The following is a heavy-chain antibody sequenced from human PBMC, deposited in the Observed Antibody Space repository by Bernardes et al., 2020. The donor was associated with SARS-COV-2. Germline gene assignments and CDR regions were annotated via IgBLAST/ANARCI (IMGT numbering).Heavy chain of an antibody. CDR1: GGSFSGYY. J-gene: IGHJ6*02. V-gene: IGHV4-34*01. CDR3: ARVHSSSSYYYGMDV. CDR2: INHSGST. Sequence: ETLSLTCAVYGGSFSGYYWSWIRQPPGKGLEWIGEINHSGSTNYNPSLKSRVTISVDTSKNQFSLKLSSVTAADTAVYYCARVHSSSSYYYGMDVWGQGTTVTVSS. D-gene: IGHD6-6*01.